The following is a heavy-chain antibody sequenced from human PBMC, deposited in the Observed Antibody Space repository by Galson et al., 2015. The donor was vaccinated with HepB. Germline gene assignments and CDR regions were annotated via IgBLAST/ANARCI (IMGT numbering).Heavy chain of an antibody. J-gene: IGHJ5*02. CDR2: TNHSGST. V-gene: IGHV4-34*01. D-gene: IGHD6-19*01. CDR1: GWSFSGYY. Sequence: ETLSLTCAVYGWSFSGYYWSWIRQPPGKGLEWIGETNHSGSTNYNPSLKSRVTILVDTSQNQFSLKLRSVTAADTAAYYCVERAVAGPLSWFDPWGQGTLVTVSS. CDR3: VERAVAGPLSWFDP.